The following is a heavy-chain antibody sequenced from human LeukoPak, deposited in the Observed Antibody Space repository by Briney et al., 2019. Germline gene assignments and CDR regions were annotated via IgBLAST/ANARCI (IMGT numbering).Heavy chain of an antibody. D-gene: IGHD2-15*01. J-gene: IGHJ5*02. Sequence: GSLRLSCAASGFTFSSYWMNWARQGPGKGLEWIGEIYHSGSTNYNPSLKSRVTISVDKSKNQFSLKLSSVTAADTAVYYCASGVLQNWFDPWGQGTLVTVSS. CDR3: ASGVLQNWFDP. CDR1: GFTFSSYW. CDR2: IYHSGST. V-gene: IGHV4-4*02.